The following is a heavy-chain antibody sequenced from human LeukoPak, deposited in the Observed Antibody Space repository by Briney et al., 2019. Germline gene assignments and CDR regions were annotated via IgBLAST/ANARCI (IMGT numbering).Heavy chain of an antibody. CDR1: GYTFTTYY. CDR2: INPSGGST. V-gene: IGHV1-46*01. CDR3: ARGSNYYFDSSADYPRY. J-gene: IGHJ4*02. D-gene: IGHD3-22*01. Sequence: ASVKVSCKASGYTFTTYYMHWVRQAPGQGLERMGIINPSGGSTSYAQKFQGRVTMTRDTSTSTVYMELSSLRSEDTAVYFCARGSNYYFDSSADYPRYWGQGTLVTVSS.